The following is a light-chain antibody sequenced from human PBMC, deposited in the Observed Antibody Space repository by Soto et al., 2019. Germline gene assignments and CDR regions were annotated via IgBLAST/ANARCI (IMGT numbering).Light chain of an antibody. V-gene: IGLV2-14*03. CDR2: AVS. CDR3: ISYTDRQSYL. Sequence: QSVLTQPASVSGAAGQSITVSCSGTSSDIGSYDHVAWYQQFPGKSPKLIIYAVSDRPSGVSDRFSGSKSGISASLTISGLQTEGEADYYCISYTDRQSYLFGPRTKVTVL. J-gene: IGLJ1*01. CDR1: SSDIGSYDH.